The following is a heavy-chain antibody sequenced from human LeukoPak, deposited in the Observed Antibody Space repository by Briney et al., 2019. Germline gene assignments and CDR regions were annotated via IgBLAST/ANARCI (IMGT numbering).Heavy chain of an antibody. CDR2: ISSSSSYI. CDR1: GFTFSSYS. Sequence: GGSLRLSCAASGFTFSSYSMNWVRQAPGKGLEWVSSISSSSSYIYYADSVRGRFTISRDSSKNTLYLHMNSLRVEDTATYFCARALNRHIGAFEYWGQGALVTVSS. V-gene: IGHV3-21*04. J-gene: IGHJ4*02. D-gene: IGHD4/OR15-4a*01. CDR3: ARALNRHIGAFEY.